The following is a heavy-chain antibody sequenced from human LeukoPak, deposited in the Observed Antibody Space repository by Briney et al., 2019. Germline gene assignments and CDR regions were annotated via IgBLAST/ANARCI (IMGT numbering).Heavy chain of an antibody. CDR2: ITSSSSYI. J-gene: IGHJ1*01. D-gene: IGHD6-19*01. CDR3: ARSEQWLAWNY. V-gene: IGHV3-21*04. CDR1: GFTFSSYN. Sequence: GGSLRLSCAASGFTFSSYNMNWVRQAPGKGLEWVSSITSSSSYIYYADSVKGRFTISRDNSKNTLYLQMNSLRADDTAMYYCARSEQWLAWNYWGQGTLVTVSS.